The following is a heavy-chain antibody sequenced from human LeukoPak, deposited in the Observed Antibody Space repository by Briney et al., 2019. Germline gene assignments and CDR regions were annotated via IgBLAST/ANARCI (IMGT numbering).Heavy chain of an antibody. J-gene: IGHJ5*02. CDR1: GVSFSGYY. V-gene: IGHV4-34*01. CDR2: INHSGST. D-gene: IGHD3-10*01. Sequence: PSETLSLTCAVYGVSFSGYYWSWIRQPPGKGLEWIGEINHSGSTNYNPSLKSRVTISVDTSKNQFSLKLSSVTAADTAVYYCARGYRFGELLRANWFDPWGQGTLVTVSS. CDR3: ARGYRFGELLRANWFDP.